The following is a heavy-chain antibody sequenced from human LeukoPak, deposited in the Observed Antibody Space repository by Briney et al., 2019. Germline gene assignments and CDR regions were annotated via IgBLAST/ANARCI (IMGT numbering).Heavy chain of an antibody. CDR2: IYSGGST. Sequence: GGSLRLSCAASGFTVSSNYMSWVRQAPGKGREWVSFIYSGGSTYYADSVKGRFTISRDNSKNTLYLQMNSLRDEDTAVYYCARDTPYYYGSGSYYMDVWGKGTTVTVSS. J-gene: IGHJ6*03. CDR1: GFTVSSNY. D-gene: IGHD3-10*01. V-gene: IGHV3-53*01. CDR3: ARDTPYYYGSGSYYMDV.